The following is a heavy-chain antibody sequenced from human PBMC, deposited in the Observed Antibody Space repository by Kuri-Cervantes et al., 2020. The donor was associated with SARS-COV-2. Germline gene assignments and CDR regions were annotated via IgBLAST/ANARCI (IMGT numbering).Heavy chain of an antibody. CDR1: GYTFTSYG. CDR2: ISAYNGNT. CDR3: ARDAGYYDSSGYRYYFDY. Sequence: ASVKVSCKASGYTFTSYGISWVRQAPGQGLEWMGRISAYNGNTNYAQRLQGRVTMTTDTSTSTAYMELRSLRSDDTAVYYCARDAGYYDSSGYRYYFDYWGQGTLVTVSS. J-gene: IGHJ4*02. V-gene: IGHV1-18*01. D-gene: IGHD3-22*01.